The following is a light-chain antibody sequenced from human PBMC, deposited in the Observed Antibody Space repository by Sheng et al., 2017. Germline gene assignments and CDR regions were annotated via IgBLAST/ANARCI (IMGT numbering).Light chain of an antibody. CDR3: QHRDSLYT. J-gene: IGKJ2*01. CDR1: QPITSST. V-gene: IGKV3-20*01. CDR2: SAS. Sequence: VLTQSPGSLSLSPGDTATLSCRASQPITSSTLAGYRQKRGQAPKLLIYSASRRPSGIPDRFSGSGSGTDFTLNIYRLEPEDVAVYFCQHRDSLYTFGQGTNLEI.